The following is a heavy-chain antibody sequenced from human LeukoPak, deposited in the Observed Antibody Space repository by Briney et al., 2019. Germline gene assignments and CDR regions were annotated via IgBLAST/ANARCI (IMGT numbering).Heavy chain of an antibody. Sequence: SETLSLTCTVSGGSISSSSYYWGWIRQPPGKGLEWIGSIYYSGSTYYNPSLKSRVTISVDTSKNQFSLKLSSVTAADTAVYYCARDSSRYCSSTSCRLDAFDIWGQGTMVTVSS. CDR3: ARDSSRYCSSTSCRLDAFDI. D-gene: IGHD2-2*01. J-gene: IGHJ3*02. CDR1: GGSISSSSYY. CDR2: IYYSGST. V-gene: IGHV4-39*07.